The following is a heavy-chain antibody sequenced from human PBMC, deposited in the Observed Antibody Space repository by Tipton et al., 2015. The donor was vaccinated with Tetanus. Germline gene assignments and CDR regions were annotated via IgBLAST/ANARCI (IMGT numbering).Heavy chain of an antibody. J-gene: IGHJ4*02. CDR1: GGSVRGGSYY. CDR3: ARHPPPYYYGSGSYLDY. Sequence: TLSLTCTVSGGSVRGGSYYWNWIRQPPGKGLEWIGYISYSGSTFYHPSLQSRVTISVDTSKDQFSLRLSSVTAADTAVYFCARHPPPYYYGSGSYLDYWGQGTPVTVSS. D-gene: IGHD3-10*01. V-gene: IGHV4-61*01. CDR2: ISYSGST.